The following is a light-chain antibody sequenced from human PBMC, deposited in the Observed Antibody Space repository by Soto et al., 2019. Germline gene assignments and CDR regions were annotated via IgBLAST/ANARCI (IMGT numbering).Light chain of an antibody. CDR2: EVS. V-gene: IGLV2-8*01. Sequence: QSVLTQPPSASGSPGQSVTISCTGTSSDVGDYNFVSWYQQHPGKAAKLMIYEVSKRPSGVPDRFSGSKSGNTASLTVSGLQAEYEADYFCSSYAGSNNFVFGGGTKLTVL. J-gene: IGLJ2*01. CDR1: SSDVGDYNF. CDR3: SSYAGSNNFV.